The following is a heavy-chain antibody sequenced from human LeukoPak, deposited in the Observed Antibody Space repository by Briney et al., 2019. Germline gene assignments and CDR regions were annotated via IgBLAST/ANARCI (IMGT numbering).Heavy chain of an antibody. CDR1: GFTFSDYY. CDR3: ARDVLGDYDY. V-gene: IGHV3-48*01. D-gene: IGHD4-17*01. J-gene: IGHJ4*02. Sequence: GGSLRLSCAASGFTFSDYYMNWVRQAPGKGLEWISYITPSSSSIYYADSVRGRFTTSRDNAKDSMYLQMNSLRTEDTAVYYCARDVLGDYDYWGQGTLVSVSS. CDR2: ITPSSSSI.